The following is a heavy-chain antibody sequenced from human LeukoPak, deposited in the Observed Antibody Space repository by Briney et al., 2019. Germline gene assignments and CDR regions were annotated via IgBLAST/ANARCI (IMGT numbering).Heavy chain of an antibody. V-gene: IGHV1-3*01. CDR2: INAGNGNT. CDR1: GYTFSSCA. D-gene: IGHD5-18*01. Sequence: ASVKVSCKASGYTFSSCAINWVRQAPGQRLEWMGWINAGNGNTKYSQKFQGRVTITRDTSASTAYMELSSLRSEDTAVYYCARGSYGYSGSPPFDYWGQGTLVTVSS. CDR3: ARGSYGYSGSPPFDY. J-gene: IGHJ4*02.